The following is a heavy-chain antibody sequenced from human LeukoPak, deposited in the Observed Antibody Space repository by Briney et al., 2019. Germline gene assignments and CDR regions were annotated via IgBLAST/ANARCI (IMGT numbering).Heavy chain of an antibody. D-gene: IGHD6-6*01. V-gene: IGHV3-21*01. CDR3: ARPHSSSSKNFDY. J-gene: IGHJ4*02. Sequence: GGSLRLSCAASGFTFSSYSMNWVRQAPGKGLEWVSSISSSSSYIYYADSVKGRFTISRDNAKNSLYLQMNSLRAEDTAVYYCARPHSSSSKNFDYWGQGTLVTVSS. CDR1: GFTFSSYS. CDR2: ISSSSSYI.